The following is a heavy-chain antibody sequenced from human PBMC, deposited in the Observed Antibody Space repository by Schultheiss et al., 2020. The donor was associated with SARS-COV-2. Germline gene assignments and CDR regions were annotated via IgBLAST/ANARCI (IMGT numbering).Heavy chain of an antibody. CDR3: ARGPHYSGSYYGMDV. Sequence: ASVKVSCKASGYTFTSYGISWVRQAPGQGLEWMGWISAYNGNTNYAQKLQGRVTMTTDTSTSTAYMELSSLRSEDTAVYYCARGPHYSGSYYGMDVWGQGTTVTVSS. J-gene: IGHJ6*02. V-gene: IGHV1-18*01. CDR1: GYTFTSYG. CDR2: ISAYNGNT. D-gene: IGHD1-26*01.